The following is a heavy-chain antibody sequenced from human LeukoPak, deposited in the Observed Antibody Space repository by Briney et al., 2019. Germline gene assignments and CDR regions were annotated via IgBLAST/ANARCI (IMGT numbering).Heavy chain of an antibody. V-gene: IGHV3-23*01. CDR1: GFTFSSYA. D-gene: IGHD6-13*01. Sequence: AGGSLRLSCAASGFTFSSYAMSWVRQASGKGLEWVSAIGGSGGSTYHADSVKGRFTVSRDDFKNTLYLQMNSLRVEDTAVYYCAKDEAPAAGSWNYYYGMDVWGQGTTVTVSS. CDR2: IGGSGGST. J-gene: IGHJ6*02. CDR3: AKDEAPAAGSWNYYYGMDV.